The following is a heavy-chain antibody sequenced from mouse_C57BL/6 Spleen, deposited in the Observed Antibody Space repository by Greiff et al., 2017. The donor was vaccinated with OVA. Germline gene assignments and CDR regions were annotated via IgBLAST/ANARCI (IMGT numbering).Heavy chain of an antibody. CDR1: GYTFTSYW. CDR3: ARRGYEADYAMDY. D-gene: IGHD3-1*01. Sequence: VKLQQPGAELVKPGASVKLSCKASGYTFTSYWMQWVKQRPGQGLEWIGEIDPSDSYTNYNQKFKGKATLTVDTSSSTAYMQLSSLTSEDSAVYYCARRGYEADYAMDYWGQGTSVTVSS. J-gene: IGHJ4*01. V-gene: IGHV1-50*01. CDR2: IDPSDSYT.